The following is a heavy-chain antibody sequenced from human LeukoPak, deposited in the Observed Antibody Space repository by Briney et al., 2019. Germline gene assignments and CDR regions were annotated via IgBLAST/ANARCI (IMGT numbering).Heavy chain of an antibody. J-gene: IGHJ6*02. V-gene: IGHV1-18*01. CDR3: ARERFGELGMDV. CDR2: ISAYNGNT. Sequence: ASVTVSSKASGYTFTSYGISWVRQAPGQGLEWMGWISAYNGNTNYAQRLQGRVTMTTDTSTSTAYMELRSLRSDDTAVYYCARERFGELGMDVWGQGTTVTVSS. CDR1: GYTFTSYG. D-gene: IGHD3-10*01.